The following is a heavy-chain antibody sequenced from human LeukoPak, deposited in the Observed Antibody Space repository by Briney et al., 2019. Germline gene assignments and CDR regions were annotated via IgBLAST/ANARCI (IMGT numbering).Heavy chain of an antibody. CDR3: ARVGPTYYDFWVDY. J-gene: IGHJ4*02. D-gene: IGHD3-3*01. CDR2: IYHSGST. V-gene: IGHV4-38-2*02. Sequence: PSETLSLTCTVSGYSISSGYFWGWIRQPPGKGLEWIASIYHSGSTYYNPSLKSRVTMSVDTSKNQFSLKLSSMTAADTAVYYCARVGPTYYDFWVDYWGQGTLVTVSS. CDR1: GYSISSGYF.